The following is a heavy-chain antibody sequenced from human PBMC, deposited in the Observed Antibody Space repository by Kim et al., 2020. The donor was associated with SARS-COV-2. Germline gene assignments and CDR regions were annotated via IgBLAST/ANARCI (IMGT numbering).Heavy chain of an antibody. V-gene: IGHV3-9*01. Sequence: GGSLRLSCAASGFTFGDYAMHWVRQAPGKGLEWVSGISWRSDNIYYAGSVEGRFTISRDNAKNSLFLQMSGLRHEDTAVYYCARDLSGLDCTSTTCFIYGMDVWGQGTTFTVSS. CDR2: ISWRSDNI. CDR1: GFTFGDYA. J-gene: IGHJ6*02. CDR3: ARDLSGLDCTSTTCFIYGMDV. D-gene: IGHD2-2*01.